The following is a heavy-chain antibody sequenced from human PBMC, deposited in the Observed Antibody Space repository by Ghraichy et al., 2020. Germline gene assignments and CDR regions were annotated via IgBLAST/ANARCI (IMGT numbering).Heavy chain of an antibody. CDR1: GFTFGSNA. D-gene: IGHD2-2*01. V-gene: IGHV3-23*01. CDR3: TRDPGYCSTSTCYAEGGWFDP. CDR2: ISGSGGNR. J-gene: IGHJ5*02. Sequence: GGSLRLSCAASGFTFGSNAMSWVRQAPGKGLEWVSTISGSGGNRHYADSVKGRFTISRDNSKNTVDLQMNSLRADDTAVYYCTRDPGYCSTSTCYAEGGWFDPWGQGALDTVSS.